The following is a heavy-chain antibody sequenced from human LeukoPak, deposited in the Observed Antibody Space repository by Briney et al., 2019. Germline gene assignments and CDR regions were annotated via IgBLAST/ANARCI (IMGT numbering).Heavy chain of an antibody. CDR3: ARGGPYGY. CDR2: ISSNGGST. J-gene: IGHJ4*02. V-gene: IGHV3-64*01. CDR1: GFTFSSYA. D-gene: IGHD3-10*01. Sequence: SGGSLRLSCAASGFTFSSYAMHWVRQAPGKGLEYVSAISSNGGSTYYANSVKGRFTISRDNSKNSLYLQMNSLRAEDTAVYYCARGGPYGYWGQGTLVTVSS.